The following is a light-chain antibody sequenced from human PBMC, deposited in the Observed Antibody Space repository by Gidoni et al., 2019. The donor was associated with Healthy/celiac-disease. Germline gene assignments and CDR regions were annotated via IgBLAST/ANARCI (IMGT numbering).Light chain of an antibody. V-gene: IGKV3-11*01. CDR3: QQYSNWSRT. Sequence: EIVLTQSPATLPLSPGERATLSCRASQSVSSYLAGYQQKPGQAPRLLIYDASTRATGIPARFSGSGSGTDFTLTISSLEPEDFAVYYCQQYSNWSRTFGQGTKVEIK. CDR2: DAS. J-gene: IGKJ1*01. CDR1: QSVSSY.